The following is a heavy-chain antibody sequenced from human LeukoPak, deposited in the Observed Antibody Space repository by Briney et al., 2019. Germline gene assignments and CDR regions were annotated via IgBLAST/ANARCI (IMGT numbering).Heavy chain of an antibody. CDR3: AAGRGIDYYDSSGYYYVEAFDI. D-gene: IGHD3-22*01. Sequence: GTSVKVSCKASGLTFTSSAVQWVRQARGQRLEWIGWIVVGSGNTNYAQKFQERVTITRDMSTSTAYMELSSLRSEDTAVYYCAAGRGIDYYDSSGYYYVEAFDIWGQGTMVTVSS. V-gene: IGHV1-58*01. CDR2: IVVGSGNT. J-gene: IGHJ3*02. CDR1: GLTFTSSA.